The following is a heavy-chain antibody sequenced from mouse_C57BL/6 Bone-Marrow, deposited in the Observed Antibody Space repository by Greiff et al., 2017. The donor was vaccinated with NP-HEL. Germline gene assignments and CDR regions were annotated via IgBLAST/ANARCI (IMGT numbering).Heavy chain of an antibody. CDR1: GFSLSTFGMG. CDR2: IWWDDDK. V-gene: IGHV8-8*01. D-gene: IGHD2-4*01. CDR3: ARIGDYGQYYYAMDY. Sequence: QVTLKVSGPGILQPSQTLSLTCSFSGFSLSTFGMGVGWIRQPSGKGLEWLAHIWWDDDKYYNPALKSRLTISKDTSKNQVFLKIANVVTADTATYYCARIGDYGQYYYAMDYWGQGTSVTVSS. J-gene: IGHJ4*01.